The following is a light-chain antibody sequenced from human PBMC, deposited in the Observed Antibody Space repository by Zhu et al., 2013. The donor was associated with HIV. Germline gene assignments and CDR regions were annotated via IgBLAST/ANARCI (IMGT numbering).Light chain of an antibody. J-gene: IGLJ1*01. CDR3: CSYAGSSTYV. CDR2: DVT. Sequence: QSALTQPRSVSDSPGQSVTISCTGTGSDVGGYKYVSWYQQLPGKAPKLMIYDVTKRPSGVPDRFSGSKSGNTASLTISGLQADDEADYYCCSYAGSSTYVFGTGSKVTVL. V-gene: IGLV2-11*01. CDR1: GSDVGGYKY.